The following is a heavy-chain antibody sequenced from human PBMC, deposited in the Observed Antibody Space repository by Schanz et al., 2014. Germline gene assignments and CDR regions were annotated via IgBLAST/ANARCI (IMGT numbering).Heavy chain of an antibody. J-gene: IGHJ2*01. CDR2: IYISGST. Sequence: QVQLQESGPGLVKPSQTLSLTCTVSGGSIRSGTYYWSWIRQPAGRGLEWIGRIYISGSTRFNPSRNTRFPISLDAPKTHFSLPLTPLTAADTAVYYCARDTTWRLDLWGRGTLVTVSS. CDR3: ARDTTWRLDL. CDR1: GGSIRSGTYY. D-gene: IGHD1-1*01. V-gene: IGHV4-61*02.